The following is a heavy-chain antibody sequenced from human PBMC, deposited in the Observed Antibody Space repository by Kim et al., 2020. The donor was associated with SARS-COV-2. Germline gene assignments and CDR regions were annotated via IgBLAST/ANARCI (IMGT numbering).Heavy chain of an antibody. CDR3: ARDPWVPYYFDY. CDR2: IKQDGSEK. Sequence: GGSLRLSCAASGFTFSSYCMSWVRQAPGKGLEWVANIKQDGSEKYYVDTVKGRFTISRDNAKNSLYLQMNSLRAEDTAVYYCARDPWVPYYFDYWGQGTLVPVSS. CDR1: GFTFSSYC. J-gene: IGHJ4*02. V-gene: IGHV3-7*03.